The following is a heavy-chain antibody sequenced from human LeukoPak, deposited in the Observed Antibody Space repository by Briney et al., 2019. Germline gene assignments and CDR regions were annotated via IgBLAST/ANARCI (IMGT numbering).Heavy chain of an antibody. CDR3: ARDPVGDVLGYCSGGSCYFGVTPQAPVDY. V-gene: IGHV1-46*01. CDR2: INPSGGST. Sequence: RASVKVSCKASGYTFTSYYMHWVRQAPGQGLEWMGIINPSGGSTSYAQKFQGRVTMIRDTSTSTVYMELSSLRSEDTAVYYCARDPVGDVLGYCSGGSCYFGVTPQAPVDYWGQGTLVTVSS. J-gene: IGHJ4*02. D-gene: IGHD2-15*01. CDR1: GYTFTSYY.